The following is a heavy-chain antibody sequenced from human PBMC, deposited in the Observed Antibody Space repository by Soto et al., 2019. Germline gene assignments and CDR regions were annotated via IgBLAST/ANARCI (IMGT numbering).Heavy chain of an antibody. CDR2: SSRDGDIT. D-gene: IGHD3-9*01. J-gene: IGHJ5*02. V-gene: IGHV3-64D*06. CDR3: VKVSTFYDILTGYSSTNFFDP. Sequence: GKSLRLSWSASGFTLSEYSMHRVRQAPGKGLQYVSTSSRDGDITYYADSVKGRFTISRDNSKNTLYLQMNSQRPEDTAVYYCVKVSTFYDILTGYSSTNFFDPWGQGIMVTVSS. CDR1: GFTLSEYS.